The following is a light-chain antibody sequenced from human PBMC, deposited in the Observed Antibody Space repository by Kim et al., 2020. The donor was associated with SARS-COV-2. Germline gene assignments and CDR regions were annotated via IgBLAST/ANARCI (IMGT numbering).Light chain of an antibody. CDR2: DAS. V-gene: IGKV3-11*01. CDR3: QQRSYWLT. CDR1: QSISSS. Sequence: EIVLTQSPATLSLSPGERATLSCRASQSISSSLSWYQHKPGQAPRLLIYDASKRATGIPARFSGSGSGTDFTLTISSLEPEDFAVYYCQQRSYWLTFGGGTKVEI. J-gene: IGKJ4*01.